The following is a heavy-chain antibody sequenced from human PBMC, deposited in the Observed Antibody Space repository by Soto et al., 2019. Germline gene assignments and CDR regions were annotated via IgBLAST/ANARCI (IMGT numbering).Heavy chain of an antibody. CDR1: GGTFSSYA. D-gene: IGHD3-22*01. CDR2: IIPIFGTA. V-gene: IGHV1-69*13. Sequence: ASVKVSCKASGGTFSSYAISWVRQAPGQGLEWMGGIIPIFGTANYAQKFQGRVTITADESTSTAYMELSSLRSEDTAVYYCARGRRTYYYDSSGYDAFDIWGQGTMVTVSS. CDR3: ARGRRTYYYDSSGYDAFDI. J-gene: IGHJ3*02.